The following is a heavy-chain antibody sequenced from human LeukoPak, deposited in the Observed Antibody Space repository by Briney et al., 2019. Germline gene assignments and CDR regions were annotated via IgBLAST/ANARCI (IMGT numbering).Heavy chain of an antibody. CDR2: ISSSSSYI. CDR3: ARDMVGDYVF. V-gene: IGHV3-21*01. J-gene: IGHJ4*02. D-gene: IGHD4-17*01. Sequence: GGSLRLSCAVSGFTFSSYSMNWVRQAPGKGLEWVSSISSSSSYIYYADSVKGRFTISRDNAKNSLYLQMNSLRAEDTAVYYCARDMVGDYVFWGQGTLVTVSS. CDR1: GFTFSSYS.